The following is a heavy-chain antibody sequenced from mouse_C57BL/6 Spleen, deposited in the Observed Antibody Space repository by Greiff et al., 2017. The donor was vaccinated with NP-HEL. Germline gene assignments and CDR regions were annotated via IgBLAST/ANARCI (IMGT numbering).Heavy chain of an antibody. J-gene: IGHJ2*01. V-gene: IGHV1-22*01. CDR3: AVLLNPSYEYGFDY. D-gene: IGHD2-4*01. Sequence: EVQLQQSGPELVKPGASVKMSCKASGYTFTDYNMHWVKQSHGKSLEWIGYINPNNVGTSYNQKFKGKATLTVNKSSSTAYLDLRSLTSEDSAVDYCAVLLNPSYEYGFDYWGQGTTLTVSS. CDR2: INPNNVGT. CDR1: GYTFTDYN.